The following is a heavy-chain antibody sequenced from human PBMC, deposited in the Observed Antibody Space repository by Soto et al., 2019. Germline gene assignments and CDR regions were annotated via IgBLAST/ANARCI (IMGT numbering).Heavy chain of an antibody. V-gene: IGHV3-30*18. CDR3: AKGGSGNYLTYYYHDGMDV. D-gene: IGHD3-22*01. CDR2: ISYDGNNK. CDR1: GLSLSNNG. Sequence: PGGSLRLSCAASGLSLSNNGMHWVRQAPGKGLEWVAVISYDGNNKYYADSVKGRFTISRDNSKNTVYLEMNNLRAEDTAMYYCAKGGSGNYLTYYYHDGMDVWGQGTTVTVSS. J-gene: IGHJ6*02.